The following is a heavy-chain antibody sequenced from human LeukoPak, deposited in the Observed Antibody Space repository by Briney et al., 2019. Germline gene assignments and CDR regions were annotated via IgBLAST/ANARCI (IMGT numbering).Heavy chain of an antibody. V-gene: IGHV3-23*01. J-gene: IGHJ1*01. CDR2: ISGSGADT. CDR1: GFTFSNWG. D-gene: IGHD4-17*01. CDR3: TIGDFGYFQH. Sequence: GGSLRLSCAASGFTFSNWGMTWVRQAPGKGLEWVSTISGSGADTYYADSVKGRFTISRDNSKNTLYLQMSSLRAEDTAIYYCTIGDFGYFQHWGQGTLVTVSS.